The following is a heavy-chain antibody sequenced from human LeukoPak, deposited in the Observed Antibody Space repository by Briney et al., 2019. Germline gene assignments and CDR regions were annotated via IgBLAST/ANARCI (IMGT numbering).Heavy chain of an antibody. CDR2: ISSSSSTI. CDR1: GFTFSSYS. J-gene: IGHJ3*02. CDR3: ARDHPDSSSWYDAFDI. D-gene: IGHD6-13*01. V-gene: IGHV3-48*01. Sequence: PGGSLRLSCAASGFTFSSYSMSWVRQAPGKGLEWVSYISSSSSTIYYADSVKGRFTISRDNAKNSLYLQMNSLRAEDTAVYYCARDHPDSSSWYDAFDIWGQGTMVTVSS.